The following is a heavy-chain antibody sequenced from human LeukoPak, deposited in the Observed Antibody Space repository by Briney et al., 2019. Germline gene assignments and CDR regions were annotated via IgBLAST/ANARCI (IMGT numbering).Heavy chain of an antibody. CDR1: GGSLSTYY. CDR2: IYASGTT. Sequence: PSETLSLTCTVSGGSLSTYYWSWIRQPAGQGLEWIGRIYASGTTNYNPSLKSRVTMSVDTSKNQFSLKLSSVTAADTAVYYCARDRIFSSGYYYYMDVWGKGTTVTVSS. V-gene: IGHV4-4*07. J-gene: IGHJ6*03. D-gene: IGHD3-22*01. CDR3: ARDRIFSSGYYYYMDV.